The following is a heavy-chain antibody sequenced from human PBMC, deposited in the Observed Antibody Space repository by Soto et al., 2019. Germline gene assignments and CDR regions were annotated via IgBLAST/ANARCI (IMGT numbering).Heavy chain of an antibody. CDR2: INTKADGETT. D-gene: IGHD6-19*01. CDR3: ATDPYSTGWVPFDY. Sequence: EVQLVESGGGLVKPGGSLRISCAASGFNFNNAWMNWVRQAPGKGLEWVGRINTKADGETTNYAAPVKGRFIISRDDSKNTLYLQMNSLKPEDSAVYYCATDPYSTGWVPFDYWGQGTLVTVSS. CDR1: GFNFNNAW. V-gene: IGHV3-15*06. J-gene: IGHJ4*02.